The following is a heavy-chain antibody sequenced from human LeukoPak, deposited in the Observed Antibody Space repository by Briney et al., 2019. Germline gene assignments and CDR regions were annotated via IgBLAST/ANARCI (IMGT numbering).Heavy chain of an antibody. J-gene: IGHJ4*02. Sequence: GGSLRLSCAASGFTFSSYAMSWVRQAPGKGLEWVANIKQDGSEKYYVDSVKGRFTISRDNAKNSLYLQMNSLRAEDTAVYYCARDLSNYVVSAMDYWGQGTLVTVSS. CDR2: IKQDGSEK. V-gene: IGHV3-7*01. CDR3: ARDLSNYVVSAMDY. D-gene: IGHD4-4*01. CDR1: GFTFSSYA.